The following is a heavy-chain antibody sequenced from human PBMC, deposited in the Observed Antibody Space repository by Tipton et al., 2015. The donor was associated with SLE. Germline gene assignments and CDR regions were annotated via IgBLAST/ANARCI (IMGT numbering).Heavy chain of an antibody. V-gene: IGHV3-49*03. D-gene: IGHD6-13*01. CDR1: GFSFGDYA. Sequence: SLRLSCAGSGFSFGDYALSWIRQAPGKGLEWVGFIRSKNYGGTIEYAASVKGRFTISRDDSKSVAYLQINSLKIEDTSVYYCARGQQLFTWGQGTLVTVSS. CDR2: IRSKNYGGTI. CDR3: ARGQQLFT. J-gene: IGHJ4*02.